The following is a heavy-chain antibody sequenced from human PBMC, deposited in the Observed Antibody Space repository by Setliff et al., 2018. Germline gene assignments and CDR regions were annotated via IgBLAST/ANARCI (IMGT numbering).Heavy chain of an antibody. J-gene: IGHJ6*03. D-gene: IGHD3-10*01. V-gene: IGHV4-59*08. Sequence: SETLSLTCSVSGGSISSYHWSWIRQPPGKGLEWIGSTYSSGSTNYNPSLKSRVTISLDTSKNLFSLNLSSVTAADTAVYYCARHVGIRGRGYNYYYYYMDVWGKGTTVTVSS. CDR1: GGSISSYH. CDR3: ARHVGIRGRGYNYYYYYMDV. CDR2: TYSSGST.